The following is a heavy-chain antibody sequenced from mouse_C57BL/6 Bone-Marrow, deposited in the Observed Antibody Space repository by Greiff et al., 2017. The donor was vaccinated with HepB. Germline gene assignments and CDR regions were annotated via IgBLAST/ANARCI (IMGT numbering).Heavy chain of an antibody. D-gene: IGHD2-5*01. Sequence: VQLKESGGGLVQPKGSLKLSCAASGFTFNTYAMHWVRQAPGKGLEWVARIRSKSSNYATYYADSVKARFTISRDDSQSMLYLQMNNLKTEDTAMYYCVRDLGSNPYYAMDYWGQGTSVTVSS. CDR3: VRDLGSNPYYAMDY. J-gene: IGHJ4*01. CDR1: GFTFNTYA. CDR2: IRSKSSNYAT. V-gene: IGHV10-3*01.